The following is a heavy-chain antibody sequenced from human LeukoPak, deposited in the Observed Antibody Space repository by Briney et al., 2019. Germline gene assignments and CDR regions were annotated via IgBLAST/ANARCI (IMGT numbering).Heavy chain of an antibody. D-gene: IGHD2-2*01. V-gene: IGHV1-18*01. Sequence: ASVKVSCKASGYTFTSYGISWVRQAPGQGLEWMGWISAYNGNTNYAQKLQGRVTMTTDTSTSTAYMELRSLRSDDTAVYYCARLVVVPAAPYYYYYYGMDVWGQGTTVTVSS. CDR1: GYTFTSYG. J-gene: IGHJ6*02. CDR3: ARLVVVPAAPYYYYYYGMDV. CDR2: ISAYNGNT.